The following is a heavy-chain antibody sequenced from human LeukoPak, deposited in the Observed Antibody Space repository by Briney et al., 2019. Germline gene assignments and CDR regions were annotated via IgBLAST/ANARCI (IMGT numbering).Heavy chain of an antibody. CDR2: MNPSGNT. Sequence: ASVKVSCKASGYTFTSYDINWVRQATGQGLGWMGWMNPSGNTGYAQKFQGRVTITRNTSISTAYMELSSLRSEDTAVYYCARVTYSSPDYWGQGTLVTVSS. J-gene: IGHJ4*02. V-gene: IGHV1-8*03. CDR3: ARVTYSSPDY. CDR1: GYTFTSYD. D-gene: IGHD6-13*01.